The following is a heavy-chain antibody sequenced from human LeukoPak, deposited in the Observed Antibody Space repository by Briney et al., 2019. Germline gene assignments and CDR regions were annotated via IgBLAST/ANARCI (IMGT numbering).Heavy chain of an antibody. Sequence: GGSLRLSCAASGFTFTNYGMSWVRQAPGKGLEWVSAISGSGGSTYYADSVKGRFTISRDNSKNTLYLQMNSLRAEDTAVYYCAKFTYYYDIGDAFDIWGQGTMVTVSS. CDR3: AKFTYYYDIGDAFDI. D-gene: IGHD3-22*01. CDR2: ISGSGGST. V-gene: IGHV3-23*01. J-gene: IGHJ3*02. CDR1: GFTFTNYG.